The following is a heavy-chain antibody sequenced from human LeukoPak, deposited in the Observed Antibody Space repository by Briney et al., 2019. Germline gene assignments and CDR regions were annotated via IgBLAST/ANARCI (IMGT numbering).Heavy chain of an antibody. J-gene: IGHJ4*02. V-gene: IGHV3-23*01. Sequence: GGSLRLSCAASGFTFSSYAMSWVRQAPGKGLEWVSGISASGGLTYYADSVKGRFTISRDNAKNSLYLQMNSLRAEDTAVYYCARDYGDSSWFDYWGQGTLVTVSS. CDR3: ARDYGDSSWFDY. D-gene: IGHD6-13*01. CDR1: GFTFSSYA. CDR2: ISASGGLT.